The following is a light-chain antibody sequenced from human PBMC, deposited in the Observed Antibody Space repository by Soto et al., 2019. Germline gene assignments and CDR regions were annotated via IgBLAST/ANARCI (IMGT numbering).Light chain of an antibody. CDR1: QSVGVH. J-gene: IGKJ2*01. V-gene: IGKV3-15*01. CDR3: QQYSDWPLT. CDR2: GSS. Sequence: EMVMTQSPATLSVSPGERATLSCRASQSVGVHLAWYQQKPGQSPRLLIYGSSIRATGIPARFSGSGSGTEFSLTISSLQSGDSAGYYCQQYSDWPLTFGQGTNLEIK.